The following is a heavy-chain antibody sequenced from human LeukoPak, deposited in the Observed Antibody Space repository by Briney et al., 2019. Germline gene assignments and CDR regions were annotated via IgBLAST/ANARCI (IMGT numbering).Heavy chain of an antibody. Sequence: GGSLRLSCAASGMTVSSNYIMWVRQPPGKGLEWVSSIYTGGSTYYADSVKGRFTISRDNSKNTLYLQMNSLGADDTAVYYCARDPSWGYGSKPIYVLDYWGQGTLVTVSS. CDR2: IYTGGST. D-gene: IGHD4-23*01. CDR3: ARDPSWGYGSKPIYVLDY. CDR1: GMTVSSNY. V-gene: IGHV3-66*01. J-gene: IGHJ4*02.